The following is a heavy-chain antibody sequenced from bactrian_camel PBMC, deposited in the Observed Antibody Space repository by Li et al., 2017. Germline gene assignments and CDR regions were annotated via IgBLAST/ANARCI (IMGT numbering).Heavy chain of an antibody. V-gene: IGHV3S53*01. CDR3: TASTKSGY. Sequence: HVQLVESGGGSVQAGGSLRLSCAASGYTRSTYCMGWFRQAPGKEREGVASIDGDGTITYADSVKGRFTISRDNAKNAVWLQMNSLKSEDTALYYCTASTKSGYWGQGTQVTVS. D-gene: IGHD1*01. CDR2: IDGDGTI. J-gene: IGHJ4*01. CDR1: GYTRSTYC.